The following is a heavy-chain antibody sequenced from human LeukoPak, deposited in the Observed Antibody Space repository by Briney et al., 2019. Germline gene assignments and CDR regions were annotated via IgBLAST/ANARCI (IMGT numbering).Heavy chain of an antibody. CDR2: ISSSSSYI. V-gene: IGHV3-21*01. D-gene: IGHD2-2*01. J-gene: IGHJ4*02. CDR1: GCTFSSYG. CDR3: ALVHVEGYCSSTSCYAFDY. Sequence: GGSLRLSWAASGCTFSSYGMHWVRKAPGKGLEWVSSISSSSSYIYYADSVKGRFTISRDNAKNSLYLQMSSLRAEDTAVYYCALVHVEGYCSSTSCYAFDYWGQGTLVTVSS.